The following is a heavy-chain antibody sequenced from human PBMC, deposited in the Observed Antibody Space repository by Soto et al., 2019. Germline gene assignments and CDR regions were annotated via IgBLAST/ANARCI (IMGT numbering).Heavy chain of an antibody. CDR2: IIPGGVNK. D-gene: IGHD1-1*01. V-gene: IGHV1-46*03. J-gene: IGHJ5*02. CDR1: GYSFTGHY. CDR3: ARYQSWHDLVWWFDL. Sequence: GASVKVSCKAFGYSFTGHYMHWVRQAPGQGLEWMGTIIPGGVNKAYAQKFQGRVTMTSDTSTSTVYMELTSLTSEDTAIYYCARYQSWHDLVWWFDLWGQGTLVTVSS.